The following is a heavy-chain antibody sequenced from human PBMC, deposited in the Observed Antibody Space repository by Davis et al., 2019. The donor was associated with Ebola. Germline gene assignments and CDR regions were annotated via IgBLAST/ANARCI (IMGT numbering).Heavy chain of an antibody. CDR3: VKMFGGMDV. CDR1: GFPFSRYW. D-gene: IGHD3-16*01. Sequence: GESLKIPCLASGFPFSRYWMHWVRQAPGKGLVRVSRINSDGSSTSYADSVKGRFIISRDNAKNTLYLQMSSLRAGDTAMYYCVKMFGGMDVWGQGTTVTVSS. CDR2: INSDGSST. V-gene: IGHV3-74*01. J-gene: IGHJ6*02.